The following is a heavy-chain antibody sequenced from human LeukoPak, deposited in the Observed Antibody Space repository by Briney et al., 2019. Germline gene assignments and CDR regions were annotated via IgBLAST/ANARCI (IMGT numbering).Heavy chain of an antibody. CDR3: ARLRWDPSSGLAY. V-gene: IGHV3-74*01. D-gene: IGHD6-19*01. CDR2: INSGASTT. J-gene: IGHJ4*02. CDR1: GFTFSSYW. Sequence: GGSLRLSCVASGFTFSSYWMHWVRQAPGKGLVWVSRINSGASTTNYADSVKGRFTISRDNAKNTLYLQMNSLRAEDTAVYYCARLRWDPSSGLAYWGQGTLVTVSS.